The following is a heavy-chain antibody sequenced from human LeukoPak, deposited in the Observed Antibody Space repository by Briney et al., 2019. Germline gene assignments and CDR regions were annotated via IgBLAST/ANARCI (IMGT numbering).Heavy chain of an antibody. CDR3: AKDIGSSTSCPDY. J-gene: IGHJ4*02. V-gene: IGHV3-9*01. D-gene: IGHD2-2*01. Sequence: GGSLRLSCAASGFTFDDYAMHWVRQAPGKGLEWVSGISWNSGSIGYADSVKGRFTISRDNAKNSLYLQMNSLRAEDTALYYCAKDIGSSTSCPDYWGQGTLVTVSS. CDR1: GFTFDDYA. CDR2: ISWNSGSI.